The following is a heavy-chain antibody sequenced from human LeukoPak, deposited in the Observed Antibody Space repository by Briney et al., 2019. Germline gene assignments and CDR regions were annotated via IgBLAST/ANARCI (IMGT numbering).Heavy chain of an antibody. CDR1: GGSFSSYY. Sequence: SGTLSLTCTVSGGSFSSYYWSWIRQSPGKGLEWIGYIYYSGSTNYNPSLKSRVTILVDTSKNQFSLNLSSVTAADTAVYYCAREWGLNGNDYWGQGTLVTVSS. V-gene: IGHV4-59*01. D-gene: IGHD3-16*01. CDR2: IYYSGST. J-gene: IGHJ4*02. CDR3: AREWGLNGNDY.